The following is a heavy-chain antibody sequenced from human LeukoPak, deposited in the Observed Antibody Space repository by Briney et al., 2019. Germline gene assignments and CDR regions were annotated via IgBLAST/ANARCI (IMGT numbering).Heavy chain of an antibody. J-gene: IGHJ4*02. V-gene: IGHV3-23*01. CDR2: ISGSGGST. D-gene: IGHD6-19*01. CDR3: ARDASVHGSGSY. Sequence: PGGSLRLSCAASGFTFSSYAMSWVRQAPGKGLEWVSAISGSGGSTYYADSVKGRFTISRDNAKNSLYLQMNSLRAEDTAVYYCARDASVHGSGSYWGQGTLVTVSS. CDR1: GFTFSSYA.